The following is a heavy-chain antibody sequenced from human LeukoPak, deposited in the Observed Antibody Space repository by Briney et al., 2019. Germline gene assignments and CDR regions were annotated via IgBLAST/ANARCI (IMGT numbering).Heavy chain of an antibody. CDR1: GGSSSSGSYY. J-gene: IGHJ6*02. D-gene: IGHD2-2*01. CDR2: IYYSGST. V-gene: IGHV4-61*01. Sequence: PSETLSLTCTVSGGSSSSGSYYWSWIRQPPGKGLEWIGYIYYSGSTNYNPSLKSRVTISVDTSKNQFSLKLSSVTAADTAMYYCARDKLVGYYYGMDVWGQGTTVTVSS. CDR3: ARDKLVGYYYGMDV.